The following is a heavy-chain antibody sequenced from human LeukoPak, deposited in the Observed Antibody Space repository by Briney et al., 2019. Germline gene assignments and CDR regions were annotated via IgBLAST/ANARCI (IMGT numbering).Heavy chain of an antibody. CDR1: GGSFSGYY. J-gene: IGHJ2*01. D-gene: IGHD5-18*01. Sequence: SETLSLTCAVYGGSFSGYYWSWIRQPPGKGLEWIGEINHSGSTNYNPPLKSRVTISVDTSKNQFSLKLSSVTAADTAVYYCARGSGYSYSRAVRVKRDWYFDLWGRGTLVTVSS. CDR3: ARGSGYSYSRAVRVKRDWYFDL. V-gene: IGHV4-34*01. CDR2: INHSGST.